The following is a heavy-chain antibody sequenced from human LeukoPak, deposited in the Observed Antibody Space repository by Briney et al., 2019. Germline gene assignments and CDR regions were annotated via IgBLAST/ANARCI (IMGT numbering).Heavy chain of an antibody. V-gene: IGHV4-39*01. D-gene: IGHD4-23*01. Sequence: SETLSLTCTVSGGSISSYYWGWIRQPPGKGLEWIGSIYHSGSTYYNPSLKSRVTISVDTSKNQFSLKLSSVTAADTAVYYCARYGGTTYYFDYWGQGTLVTVSS. CDR3: ARYGGTTYYFDY. CDR2: IYHSGST. J-gene: IGHJ4*02. CDR1: GGSISSYY.